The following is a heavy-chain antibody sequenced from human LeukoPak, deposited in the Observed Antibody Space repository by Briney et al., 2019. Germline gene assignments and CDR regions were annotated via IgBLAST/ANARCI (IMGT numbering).Heavy chain of an antibody. V-gene: IGHV4-30-2*01. CDR1: GGSISSGGYY. CDR2: INHSGST. J-gene: IGHJ5*02. D-gene: IGHD6-6*01. Sequence: SQTLSLTCAVSGGSISSGGYYWSWIRQPPGKGLEWIGEINHSGSTNYNPSLKSRVTISVDTSKNQFSLKLSSVTAADTAVYYCARARAWQLGQLDPWGQGTLVTVSS. CDR3: ARARAWQLGQLDP.